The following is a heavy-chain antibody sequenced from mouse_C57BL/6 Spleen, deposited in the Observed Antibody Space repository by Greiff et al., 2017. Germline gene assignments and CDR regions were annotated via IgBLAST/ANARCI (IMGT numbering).Heavy chain of an antibody. Sequence: QVQLQQPGAELVKPGASVKMSCKASGYTFTSYWITWVKQRPGQGLEWIGDIYPGSGSTNYNEKFKSKATLTVDTSSSTAYMQLSSLTSEDSAVYYCASGEYDYDAWFAYWGQGTLVTVSA. CDR1: GYTFTSYW. CDR3: ASGEYDYDAWFAY. V-gene: IGHV1-55*01. D-gene: IGHD2-4*01. CDR2: IYPGSGST. J-gene: IGHJ3*01.